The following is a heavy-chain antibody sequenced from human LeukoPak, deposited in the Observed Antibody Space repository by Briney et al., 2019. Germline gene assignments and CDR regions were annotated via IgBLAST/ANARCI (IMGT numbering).Heavy chain of an antibody. CDR3: ARGDSGPWYPRGLHFDH. Sequence: PSETLSLTCTVSGGSISSGGYYWSWIRQHPGKGLEWIGYIYDSETTYYNPSLKSRVTISVDTSKNQFTLRLTAVTDADTAVYYCARGDSGPWYPRGLHFDHWGQGTLVTVSS. CDR1: GGSISSGGYY. V-gene: IGHV4-31*03. D-gene: IGHD6-6*01. J-gene: IGHJ4*02. CDR2: IYDSETT.